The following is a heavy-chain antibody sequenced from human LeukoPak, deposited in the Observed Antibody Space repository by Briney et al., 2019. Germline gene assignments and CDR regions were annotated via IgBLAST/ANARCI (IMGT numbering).Heavy chain of an antibody. CDR1: GYTFTSYV. CDR2: ISAYNGNT. V-gene: IGHV1-18*01. J-gene: IGHJ4*02. CDR3: AREGGSSWYPHFDY. Sequence: ASVKVSCKASGYTFTSYVITWVRQAPGQGLEWMGWISAYNGNTNYAQKFQGRVTMTTDTSTRIVYMELRSLRTDDTAVYYCAREGGSSWYPHFDYWGQGTLVTVSS. D-gene: IGHD6-13*01.